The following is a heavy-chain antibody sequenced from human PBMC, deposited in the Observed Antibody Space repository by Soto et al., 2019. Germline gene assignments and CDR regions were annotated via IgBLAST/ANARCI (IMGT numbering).Heavy chain of an antibody. CDR3: ATDGGSTISSAYTYFMDV. Sequence: QAQLVQSGAEVKKPGSSVSVSCNASGDTFNTYSISWLRQAPGQGLEWMGRIIPTVGTPNYAQKFQGRVTISADRATSTAYMVMTSLTADDTAVYYGATDGGSTISSAYTYFMDVWGKGTTVTVSS. CDR1: GDTFNTYS. CDR2: IIPTVGTP. J-gene: IGHJ6*03. V-gene: IGHV1-69*08. D-gene: IGHD3-16*01.